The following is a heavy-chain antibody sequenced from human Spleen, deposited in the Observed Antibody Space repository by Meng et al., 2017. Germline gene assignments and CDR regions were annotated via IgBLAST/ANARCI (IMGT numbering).Heavy chain of an antibody. J-gene: IGHJ4*02. CDR2: IVSDGGIT. CDR3: ARDLAWVLFDY. Sequence: GESLKISCAASGFTFNDHIMHWVRQVPGKGLEWISRIVSDGGITTYADSVKGRFTVSRDNAKNTLYLQMNSLGADDTAVYYCARDLAWVLFDYWGQGALVTVSS. D-gene: IGHD3-3*01. V-gene: IGHV3-74*01. CDR1: GFTFNDHI.